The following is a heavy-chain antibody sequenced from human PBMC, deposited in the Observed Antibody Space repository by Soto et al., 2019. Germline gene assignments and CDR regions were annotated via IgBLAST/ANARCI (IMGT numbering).Heavy chain of an antibody. D-gene: IGHD2-21*02. CDR3: ASPNINCGCGCYYFDY. CDR2: INHSGTT. Sequence: PSETLSLTCAVNGGSFGGYYWSWIRQPPGKGLEWIGEINHSGTTNYNPSLKSRVTISVDTSKNQFSLKLSSVTAADTAVYYCASPNINCGCGCYYFDYWGQGTMVAV. J-gene: IGHJ4*02. V-gene: IGHV4-34*01. CDR1: GGSFGGYY.